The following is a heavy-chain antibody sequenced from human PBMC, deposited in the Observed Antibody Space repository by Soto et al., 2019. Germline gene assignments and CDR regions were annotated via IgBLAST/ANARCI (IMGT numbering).Heavy chain of an antibody. CDR3: ARGPMLGARGGFAFSP. CDR2: INHSGSN. V-gene: IGHV4-34*01. Sequence: QVQLQQWGAGLLKPSETLSLTCAVYGGSFSGYYWSWIRQPPGTGLEWIGEINHSGSNNYNPSLKSRLTRSVDLSQTQCSLELSSVTAADTAVYYCARGPMLGARGGFAFSPWGQGSLVTASS. CDR1: GGSFSGYY. J-gene: IGHJ5*02. D-gene: IGHD1-26*01.